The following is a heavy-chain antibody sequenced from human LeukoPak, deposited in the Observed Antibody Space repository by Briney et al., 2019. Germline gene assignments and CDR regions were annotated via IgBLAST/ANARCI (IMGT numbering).Heavy chain of an antibody. J-gene: IGHJ4*02. D-gene: IGHD3-16*01. Sequence: GASVKVSCKASGGTFSSYAISWVRQAPGQGLEWMGGIIPIFGTANYAQKFQGRVTITADESTSTAYMELSSLRSEDTAVYYCARVVGEEDYFDSWGQGTLVTVSS. V-gene: IGHV1-69*01. CDR3: ARVVGEEDYFDS. CDR2: IIPIFGTA. CDR1: GGTFSSYA.